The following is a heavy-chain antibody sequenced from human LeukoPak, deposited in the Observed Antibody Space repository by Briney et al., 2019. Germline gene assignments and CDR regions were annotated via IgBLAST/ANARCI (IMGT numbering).Heavy chain of an antibody. CDR3: ARAANGYSYGGAFDI. CDR2: IYSGGST. CDR1: GFTFSSYS. Sequence: PGGSLRLSCAASGFTFSSYSMSWVRQAPGKGLEWVSVIYSGGSTYYADSVKGRFTISRDNSKNTLYLQMNSLRAEDTAVYYCARAANGYSYGGAFDIWGQGTMVTVSS. J-gene: IGHJ3*02. D-gene: IGHD5-18*01. V-gene: IGHV3-53*01.